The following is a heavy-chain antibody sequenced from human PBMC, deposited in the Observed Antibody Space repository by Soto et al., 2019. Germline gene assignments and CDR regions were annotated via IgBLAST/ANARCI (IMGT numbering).Heavy chain of an antibody. Sequence: GGSLILSCAASGFTFSSYGMNGGRQAPGKGLEWVSSISSSSSYIYYADSVKGRFTISRDNAKNSLYLQMNSLRAEDTAVYYCASEIVVVPAATPKVDYWGQGTLVTVS. J-gene: IGHJ4*02. CDR2: ISSSSSYI. V-gene: IGHV3-21*01. CDR3: ASEIVVVPAATPKVDY. D-gene: IGHD2-2*01. CDR1: GFTFSSYG.